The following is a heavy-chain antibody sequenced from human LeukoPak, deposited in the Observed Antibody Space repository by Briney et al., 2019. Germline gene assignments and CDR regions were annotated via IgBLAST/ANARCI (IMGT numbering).Heavy chain of an antibody. CDR2: ISSNGGST. Sequence: PGGSLRLSCAASGFTFSRYAMHWVRQAPGEGLEYVSAISSNGGSTYYANSVKGRFTISRDKSKNTLYLQMGSLRAEDMAVYYCAREREDAFDIWGQWTMVTVSS. V-gene: IGHV3-64*01. CDR3: AREREDAFDI. J-gene: IGHJ3*02. CDR1: GFTFSRYA.